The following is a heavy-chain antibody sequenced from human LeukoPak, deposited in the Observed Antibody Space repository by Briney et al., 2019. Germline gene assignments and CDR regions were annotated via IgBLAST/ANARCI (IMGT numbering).Heavy chain of an antibody. J-gene: IGHJ3*02. D-gene: IGHD4-23*01. Sequence: ASVKVSCKASGYTFTSYGISWVRQAPGQGLEWMGWISAYNGNTNYAQKLQGRVTMTTDTSTITAYMELRSLRSDDTAVYYCARDSTIYGGNSNDAFDIWGQGTMVTVSS. CDR2: ISAYNGNT. V-gene: IGHV1-18*01. CDR1: GYTFTSYG. CDR3: ARDSTIYGGNSNDAFDI.